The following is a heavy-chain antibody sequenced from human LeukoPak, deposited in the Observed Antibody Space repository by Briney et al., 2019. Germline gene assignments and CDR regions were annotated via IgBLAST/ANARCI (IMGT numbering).Heavy chain of an antibody. V-gene: IGHV1-2*04. D-gene: IGHD6-13*01. Sequence: ASVKVSCKASGYTFTGYYMHWVRQAPGQGLEWMGWINPNSGGTNYAQKFQGWVTMTRDTSISTAYMELSRLRSDDTAVYYCARGHSSSWYYFDYWGQGTLVTVSS. J-gene: IGHJ4*02. CDR2: INPNSGGT. CDR1: GYTFTGYY. CDR3: ARGHSSSWYYFDY.